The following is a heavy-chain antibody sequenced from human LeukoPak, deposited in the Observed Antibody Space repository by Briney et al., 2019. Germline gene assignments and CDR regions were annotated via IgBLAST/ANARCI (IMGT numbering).Heavy chain of an antibody. CDR2: INHSGST. CDR3: ARGGVSRIAAAGTFDY. Sequence: SETLSLTCAVYGGSFSGYYWSWIRQPPGKGLEWIGEINHSGSTNYNPSLKSRVTISVDTSKNQFSLKLSSVTAADTAVYYCARGGVSRIAAAGTFDYWGQGTLVTVSS. V-gene: IGHV4-34*01. J-gene: IGHJ4*02. D-gene: IGHD6-13*01. CDR1: GGSFSGYY.